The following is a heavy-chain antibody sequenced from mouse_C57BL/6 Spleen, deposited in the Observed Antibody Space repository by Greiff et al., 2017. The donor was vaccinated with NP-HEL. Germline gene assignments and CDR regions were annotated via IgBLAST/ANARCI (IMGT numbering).Heavy chain of an antibody. J-gene: IGHJ1*03. CDR3: AKGGYYDGSSYVDWYFDV. Sequence: VKLVESGPGLVAPSQSLSITCTVSGFSLTSYGVSWVRPPPGKGLEWLGVIWGDGSTNYHSVLISRLSISKDNSKSQVFLKLNSLQTDDTATYYCAKGGYYDGSSYVDWYFDVWGTGTTVTVSS. V-gene: IGHV2-3*01. CDR2: IWGDGST. D-gene: IGHD1-1*01. CDR1: GFSLTSYG.